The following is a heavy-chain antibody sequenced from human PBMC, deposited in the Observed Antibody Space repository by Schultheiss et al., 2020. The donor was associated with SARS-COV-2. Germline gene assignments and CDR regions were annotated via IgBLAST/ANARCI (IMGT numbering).Heavy chain of an antibody. CDR3: AKDEWLFYAFDI. Sequence: GGSLRLSCAASGFTFSSYGMHWVRQAPGKGLEWVSRINSDGSSTSYADSVKGRFTISRDNSKNTLYLQMNSLRAEDTAVYYCAKDEWLFYAFDIWGQGTMVTVSS. D-gene: IGHD3-3*01. V-gene: IGHV3-NL1*01. J-gene: IGHJ3*02. CDR1: GFTFSSYG. CDR2: INSDGSST.